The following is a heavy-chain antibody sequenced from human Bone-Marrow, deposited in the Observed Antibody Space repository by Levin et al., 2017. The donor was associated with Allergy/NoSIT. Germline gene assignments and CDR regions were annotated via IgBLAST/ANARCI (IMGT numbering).Heavy chain of an antibody. CDR2: AYYKSEWNT. CDR1: GDSVSTSSAT. J-gene: IGHJ4*02. V-gene: IGHV6-1*01. Sequence: SQTLSLTCAVSGDSVSTSSATWNWIRQSPSRGLEWLGRAYYKSEWNTDYAMSVKSRITITPDISKNQFSLHLNSVTPEDTGVYSCARERGEDSTTWYETFDYWGQGTQVTVSS. CDR3: ARERGEDSTTWYETFDY. D-gene: IGHD3-16*01.